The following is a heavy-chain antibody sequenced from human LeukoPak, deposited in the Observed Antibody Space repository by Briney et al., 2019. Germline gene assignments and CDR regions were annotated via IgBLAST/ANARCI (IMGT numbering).Heavy chain of an antibody. J-gene: IGHJ5*02. CDR1: GGSISSYY. CDR2: IYYSGST. CDR3: ARDLLGGYCSGGSCYSSGPIDP. V-gene: IGHV4-59*01. Sequence: SETLSLTCTVSGGSISSYYWSWIRQPPGKGLEWIGYIYYSGSTNYNPSLKSRVTMSIDTSKNQFSLKLSSVTAADTAVYYCARDLLGGYCSGGSCYSSGPIDPWGQGTLVTVSS. D-gene: IGHD2-15*01.